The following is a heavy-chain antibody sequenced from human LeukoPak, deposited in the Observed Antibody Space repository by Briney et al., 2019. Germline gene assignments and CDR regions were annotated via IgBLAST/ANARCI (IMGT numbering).Heavy chain of an antibody. CDR1: GGSFSGYY. J-gene: IGHJ4*02. CDR3: ARAGGWTQLWFFDY. CDR2: INHSGST. Sequence: PSETLSLTCTVYGGSFSGYYWSWIRQPPGKGLEWIGEINHSGSTNYNPSLKSRVTISVDTSKNQFSLKLSSVTAADTAVYYCARAGGWTQLWFFDYWGQGTLVTVSS. D-gene: IGHD5-18*01. V-gene: IGHV4-34*01.